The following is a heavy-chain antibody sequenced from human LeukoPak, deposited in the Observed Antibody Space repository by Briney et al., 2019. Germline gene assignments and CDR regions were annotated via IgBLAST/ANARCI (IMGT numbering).Heavy chain of an antibody. V-gene: IGHV3-23*01. J-gene: IGHJ6*03. CDR3: ARGRLVDTAQPNQGFYYYYMDV. CDR1: DFSFITYA. CDR2: ISGGGDAT. Sequence: GGSLRLSCAASDFSFITYAMSWVRQAPGKGLEWVSTISGGGDATYYADSVKGRFTISRDNSKNTLYLQMNSLRVEDTAGYYCARGRLVDTAQPNQGFYYYYMDVWGKGTTVTISS. D-gene: IGHD5-18*01.